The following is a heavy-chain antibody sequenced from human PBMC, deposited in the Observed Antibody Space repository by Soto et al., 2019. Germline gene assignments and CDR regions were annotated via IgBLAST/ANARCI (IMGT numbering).Heavy chain of an antibody. CDR1: GFTFSSYA. CDR3: ARGYSSSSAAFDY. J-gene: IGHJ4*02. D-gene: IGHD6-13*01. Sequence: QPGGSLRLSCAASGFTFSSYAMHWVRQAPGKGLEWVAIISYDARNKYYADSVKGRFTISRDSSKNTLYLQMNSLRADDTAVYYCARGYSSSSAAFDYWGQGTLVTVSS. V-gene: IGHV3-30*04. CDR2: ISYDARNK.